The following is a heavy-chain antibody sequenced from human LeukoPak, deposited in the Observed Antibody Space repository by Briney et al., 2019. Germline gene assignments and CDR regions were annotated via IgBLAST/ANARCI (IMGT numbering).Heavy chain of an antibody. CDR1: GFTFSNYW. D-gene: IGHD5-12*01. CDR2: INIDGSST. CDR3: ARASSRDGYNS. V-gene: IGHV3-74*01. Sequence: GGSLRLSCAASGFTFSNYWMHWVRQAPGKGLVWVSRINIDGSSTDYADSVKGRFTISRDNAKKTLYLQMNSLRAEDTAVYYCARASSRDGYNSWGQGTLVTVSS. J-gene: IGHJ5*02.